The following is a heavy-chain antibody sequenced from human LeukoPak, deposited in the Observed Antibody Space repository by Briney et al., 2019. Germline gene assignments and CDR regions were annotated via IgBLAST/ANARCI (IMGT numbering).Heavy chain of an antibody. CDR2: ISSSGSTI. V-gene: IGHV3-48*04. Sequence: GGTLRLSCAASGFTFSSYWMSWVRQAPGKGLEWVSYISSSGSTIYYADSVKGRFTISRDNAKNSLYLQMNSLRAEDTAVYYCAELGITMIGGVWGKGTTVTISS. CDR3: AELGITMIGGV. CDR1: GFTFSSYW. D-gene: IGHD3-10*02. J-gene: IGHJ6*04.